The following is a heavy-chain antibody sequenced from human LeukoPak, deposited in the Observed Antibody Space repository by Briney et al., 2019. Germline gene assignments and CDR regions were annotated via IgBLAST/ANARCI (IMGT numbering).Heavy chain of an antibody. J-gene: IGHJ4*02. CDR2: INPNSGGT. CDR3: ARDRLSYGDIDY. Sequence: ASVKVSCKASGYTFTGYYMHWVRQAPGQGLEWMGRINPNSGGTNYAQKFQDRVTMTRDTSINTAYLDLTRLTSEDTAFYYCARDRLSYGDIDYWGQGTLVTVSS. D-gene: IGHD4-17*01. CDR1: GYTFTGYY. V-gene: IGHV1-2*06.